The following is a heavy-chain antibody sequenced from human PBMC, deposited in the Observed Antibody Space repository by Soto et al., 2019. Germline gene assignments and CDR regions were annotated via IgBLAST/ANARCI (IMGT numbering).Heavy chain of an antibody. CDR3: ARHGYSSDWYGSLDN. D-gene: IGHD6-19*01. CDR2: VHSSGTT. Sequence: QVQLQESGPGLVKPSVTLSLTCSVSGGSISRIDCSWIRQPPGKELEWIGYVHSSGTTNYNPSLKSRVTISVDTAKNQYFLRLSSVPAADTAVYFCARHGYSSDWYGSLDNWGQGTLVTVSS. CDR1: GGSISRID. J-gene: IGHJ4*02. V-gene: IGHV4-59*08.